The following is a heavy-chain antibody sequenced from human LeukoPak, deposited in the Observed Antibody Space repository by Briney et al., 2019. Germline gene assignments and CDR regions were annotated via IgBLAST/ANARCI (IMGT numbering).Heavy chain of an antibody. V-gene: IGHV1-18*01. D-gene: IGHD4-17*01. Sequence: GASVKVSCKASGYTFTSYGISWVQQAPGQGLEWMGWISAYNGNTNYAQKLQGRVTMTTDTSTSTAYMELRSLRSDDTAVYYCARGGFSTVTTLWVYWGQGTLVTVSS. CDR2: ISAYNGNT. J-gene: IGHJ4*02. CDR1: GYTFTSYG. CDR3: ARGGFSTVTTLWVY.